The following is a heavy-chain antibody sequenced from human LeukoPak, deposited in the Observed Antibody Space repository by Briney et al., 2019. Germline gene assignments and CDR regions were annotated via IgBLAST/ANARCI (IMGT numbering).Heavy chain of an antibody. Sequence: ASVKVSCKASGYTFTSYGISWVRQAPGQGLEWMGWISAYNGNTNYAQNLQGRVTMTTDTSTSTAYMELRSLRSDDTAVYYCARDFIESGSGWYSPWFDPWGQGTLVTVSS. CDR2: ISAYNGNT. V-gene: IGHV1-18*01. CDR3: ARDFIESGSGWYSPWFDP. J-gene: IGHJ5*02. D-gene: IGHD6-19*01. CDR1: GYTFTSYG.